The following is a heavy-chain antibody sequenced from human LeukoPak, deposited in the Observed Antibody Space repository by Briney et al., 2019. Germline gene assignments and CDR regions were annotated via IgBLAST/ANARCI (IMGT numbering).Heavy chain of an antibody. D-gene: IGHD4-17*01. J-gene: IGHJ6*02. V-gene: IGHV3-23*01. CDR3: AKYYGQGDYYYYYGMDV. Sequence: PGESLILSCGASGLTVSSYGMSWVRQAPGTGLEWVSGSSGSSGSTYYADSVKGRFTISRDNSKNTLYQQMNSLRAEDTAVYYCAKYYGQGDYYYYYGMDVWGQGTTVTVSS. CDR1: GLTVSSYG. CDR2: SSGSSGST.